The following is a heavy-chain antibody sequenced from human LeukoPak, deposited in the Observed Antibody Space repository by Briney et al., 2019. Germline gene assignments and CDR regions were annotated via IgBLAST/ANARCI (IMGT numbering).Heavy chain of an antibody. Sequence: SVKVSCKASGGTFSSYAISWVRQAPGQGLEWMGGIIPIFGTANYAQKFQGRVTITADESTGTAYMELSSLRSEDTAVYYCARAAIPDPRRDGYNWGFDPWGQGTLVTVSS. CDR2: IIPIFGTA. D-gene: IGHD5-24*01. J-gene: IGHJ5*02. CDR1: GGTFSSYA. V-gene: IGHV1-69*13. CDR3: ARAAIPDPRRDGYNWGFDP.